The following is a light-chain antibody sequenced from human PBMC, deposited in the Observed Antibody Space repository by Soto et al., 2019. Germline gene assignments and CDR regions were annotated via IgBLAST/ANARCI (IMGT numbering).Light chain of an antibody. CDR3: QQRSNSPLFV. CDR1: QSVSSY. V-gene: IGKV3-11*01. CDR2: DAS. Sequence: EIVLTQSPATLSLSPGERATLSCRASQSVSSYLAWYQQKPGQAPRLLIYDASNRATGIPARFSGSGSGTELSLTICTLEVEDFAVYYCQQRSNSPLFVFGPGTKVDIK. J-gene: IGKJ3*01.